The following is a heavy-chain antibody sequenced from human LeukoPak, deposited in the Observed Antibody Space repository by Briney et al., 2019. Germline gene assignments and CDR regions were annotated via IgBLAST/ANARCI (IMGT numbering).Heavy chain of an antibody. V-gene: IGHV3-66*01. D-gene: IGHD4-17*01. CDR3: ARASRGDSTYYGMDV. Sequence: GGSLRLSCAASGFTVSSNYMSWVRQPPGKGLEWVSVIYSGGSTYYADSVKGRFTISRDNSKNTLYIQMNSLRAEDTAVYYCARASRGDSTYYGMDVWGQGTTFTVSS. J-gene: IGHJ6*02. CDR2: IYSGGST. CDR1: GFTVSSNY.